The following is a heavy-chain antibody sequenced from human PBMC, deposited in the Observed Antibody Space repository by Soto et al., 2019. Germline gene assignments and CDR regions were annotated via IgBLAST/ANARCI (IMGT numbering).Heavy chain of an antibody. CDR1: GFTFSSYG. CDR3: AREIAGSQPGAFDI. D-gene: IGHD6-13*01. Sequence: QVQLVESGGGVVQPGRSWRLSCAASGFTFSSYGMPWVRQAPGKGLEWGAVIWYDGSNKYYADSVKGRFTISRDNSKNTLYLQMNSLRAEDTAVYYCAREIAGSQPGAFDIWGQGTMVTVSS. V-gene: IGHV3-33*01. CDR2: IWYDGSNK. J-gene: IGHJ3*02.